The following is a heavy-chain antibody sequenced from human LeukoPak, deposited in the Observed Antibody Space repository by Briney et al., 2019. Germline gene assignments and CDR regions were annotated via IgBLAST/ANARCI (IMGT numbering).Heavy chain of an antibody. V-gene: IGHV4-59*08. CDR3: ARHEGGGYSYGAANYYFDY. J-gene: IGHJ4*02. D-gene: IGHD5-18*01. CDR1: GGSFSGYY. Sequence: SETLSLTCAVYGGSFSGYYWSWIRQPPGKGLEWIGYIYYSGSTNYNPSLKSRVTISVDTSKNQFSLKLSSVTAADTAVYYCARHEGGGYSYGAANYYFDYWGQGTLVTVSS. CDR2: IYYSGST.